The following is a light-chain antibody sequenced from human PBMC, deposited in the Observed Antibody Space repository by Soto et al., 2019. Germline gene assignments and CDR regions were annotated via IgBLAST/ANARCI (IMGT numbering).Light chain of an antibody. Sequence: ENLFSQSPATLSLSPGERATLSCRASQSVGTSLAWYQQKPGQPPRLLISDASDRATGIPAKFSGGGSGTDFNITISSLEPEDFAVYYCQQRSNWPPITFGQGTRLEIK. CDR2: DAS. J-gene: IGKJ5*01. V-gene: IGKV3-11*01. CDR3: QQRSNWPPIT. CDR1: QSVGTS.